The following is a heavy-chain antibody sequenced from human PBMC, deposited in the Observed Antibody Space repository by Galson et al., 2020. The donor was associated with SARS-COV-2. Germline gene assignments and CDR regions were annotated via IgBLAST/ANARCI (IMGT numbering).Heavy chain of an antibody. V-gene: IGHV3-9*01. D-gene: IGHD3-3*01. CDR1: GFTFDDYA. Sequence: TGGSLRLSRAASGFTFDDYAMHWVRQAPGKGLEWVSGISWNSGSIGYADSVKGRFTISRDNAKNSLYLQMNSLRAEDTALYYCAKDIGYYDCWGGSLGYGMDVWGQGTTVTVSS. CDR2: ISWNSGSI. CDR3: AKDIGYYDCWGGSLGYGMDV. J-gene: IGHJ6*02.